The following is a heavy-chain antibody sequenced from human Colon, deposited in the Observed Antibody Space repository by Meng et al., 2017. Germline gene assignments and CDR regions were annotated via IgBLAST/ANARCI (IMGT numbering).Heavy chain of an antibody. CDR2: VYQRGDT. J-gene: IGHJ4*02. CDR3: GRDQGRELINH. D-gene: IGHD1-7*01. Sequence: QVELQESGPGLVKPSGTLSLTCTCSGDSISSVIWWSWVRQPPGKGLEWIGEVYQRGDTNYNPSLKSRVDISVDKSKNQFYLSLFSVTAADTAVYYCGRDQGRELINHWGQGTLVTVSS. V-gene: IGHV4-4*02. CDR1: GDSISSVIW.